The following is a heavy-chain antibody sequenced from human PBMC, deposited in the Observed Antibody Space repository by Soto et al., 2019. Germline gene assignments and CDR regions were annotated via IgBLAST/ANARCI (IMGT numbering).Heavy chain of an antibody. CDR2: IYYSGST. CDR3: ARGTVYCSSTSCSNWFDP. Sequence: QVQLQESGPGLVTPSQTLSLTCTVSGGSISSGGYYWSWIRQHPGKGLEWIGYIYYSGSTYYNPSRMIRFTISVDTSKNQFSLKMSSVTAAATAVYYWARGTVYCSSTSCSNWFDPWGQGTLVVVSS. CDR1: GGSISSGGYY. J-gene: IGHJ5*02. D-gene: IGHD2-2*01. V-gene: IGHV4-31*03.